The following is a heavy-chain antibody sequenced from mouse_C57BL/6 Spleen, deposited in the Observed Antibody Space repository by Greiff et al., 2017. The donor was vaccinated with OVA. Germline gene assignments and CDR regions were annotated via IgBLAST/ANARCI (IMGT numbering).Heavy chain of an antibody. CDR1: GFNIKDDY. D-gene: IGHD3-2*02. V-gene: IGHV14-4*01. Sequence: VHVKQSGAELVRPGASVKLSCTASGFNIKDDYMHWVKQRPEQGLEWIGWIDPENGDTEYASKFQGKATITADTSSNTAYLQLSSLTSEDTAVYYCTTAQATDAMDYWGQGTSVTVSS. CDR3: TTAQATDAMDY. CDR2: IDPENGDT. J-gene: IGHJ4*01.